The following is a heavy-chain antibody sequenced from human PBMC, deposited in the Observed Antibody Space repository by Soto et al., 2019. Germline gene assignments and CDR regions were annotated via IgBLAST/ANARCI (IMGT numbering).Heavy chain of an antibody. CDR1: GFTVSSNY. D-gene: IGHD2-15*01. Sequence: EVQLVESGGGLVQPGGSLRLSCAASGFTVSSNYMSWVRQAPGKGLEWVSVIYSGGSRYYADSVKGRFTISRHNSKNTLYLQMNSLRAEDTAVYYCARGLFGRVVAATSGKSWGQGTLVTVSS. V-gene: IGHV3-53*04. CDR3: ARGLFGRVVAATSGKS. CDR2: IYSGGSR. J-gene: IGHJ5*02.